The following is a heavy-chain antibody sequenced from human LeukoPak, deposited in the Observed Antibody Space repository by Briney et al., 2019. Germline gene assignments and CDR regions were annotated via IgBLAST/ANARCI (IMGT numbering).Heavy chain of an antibody. CDR3: ATSASRHCSSTSCYYYYGMDV. J-gene: IGHJ6*02. V-gene: IGHV3-30*03. CDR1: GFSFRSCW. D-gene: IGHD2-2*01. CDR2: ISYDGSNK. Sequence: PGGSLRLSCAASGFSFRSCWMHWVRQAPGKGLEWVAVISYDGSNKYYADSVKGRFTISRDNSKNTLYLQMNSLRAEDTAVYYCATSASRHCSSTSCYYYYGMDVWGQGTTVTVSS.